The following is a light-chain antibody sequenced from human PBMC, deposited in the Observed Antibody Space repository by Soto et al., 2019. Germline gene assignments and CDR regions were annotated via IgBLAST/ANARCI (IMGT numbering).Light chain of an antibody. Sequence: QSALTQPASVSGSPGQSITITWTETSSDVGSNNHVSWYQQHPGKAPKLMIYEATQRPSGVSDRFSGSKSGNTASLTISGLQAEDEADYYCSSYAGSNTFYIFATGTKVTVL. CDR1: SSDVGSNNH. CDR2: EAT. CDR3: SSYAGSNTFYI. J-gene: IGLJ1*01. V-gene: IGLV2-23*01.